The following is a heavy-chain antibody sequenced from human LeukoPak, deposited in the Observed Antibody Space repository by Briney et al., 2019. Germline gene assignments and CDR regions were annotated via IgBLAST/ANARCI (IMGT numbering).Heavy chain of an antibody. J-gene: IGHJ4*01. CDR3: TRDITLTRGGRSDY. CDR2: INSDGKTT. CDR1: GFTFSSYW. D-gene: IGHD3-10*01. Sequence: GGSVRLSCAASGFTFSSYWMYWVRQAPGKGLVWVSRINSDGKTTNYADSVKGRFTISRDNAKNTLYLQMNSLRAEDTAVYYCTRDITLTRGGRSDYWGHGNLVSVSA. V-gene: IGHV3-74*01.